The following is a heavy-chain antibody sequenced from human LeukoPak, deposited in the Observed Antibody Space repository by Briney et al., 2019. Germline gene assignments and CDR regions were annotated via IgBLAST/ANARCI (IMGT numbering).Heavy chain of an antibody. CDR1: GDSISSGSYY. V-gene: IGHV4-61*02. CDR2: IYTSGST. CDR3: AREGAARNFDY. J-gene: IGHJ4*02. D-gene: IGHD6-6*01. Sequence: KSSETLSLTCTVSGDSISSGSYYWTWIRRPAGKGLEWIGRIYTSGSTNFNPSLKSRVSISLDTSQNQFSLKLSSVTAADTAVYYCAREGAARNFDYWGQGILVTVSS.